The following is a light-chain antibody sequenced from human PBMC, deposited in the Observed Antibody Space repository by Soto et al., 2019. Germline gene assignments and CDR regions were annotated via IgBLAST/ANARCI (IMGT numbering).Light chain of an antibody. V-gene: IGKV3-11*01. J-gene: IGKJ1*01. CDR1: QSVSSY. CDR3: QQRSNWPGT. CDR2: DAS. Sequence: EIVLTQSPATLSLSPGERATLSCRASQSVSSYLAWYQQKPGQAPRLLIYDASNRATGIPARFSGSGSWTDFTLTISSLEPEDFAVYYCQQRSNWPGTFGQGTKVEIK.